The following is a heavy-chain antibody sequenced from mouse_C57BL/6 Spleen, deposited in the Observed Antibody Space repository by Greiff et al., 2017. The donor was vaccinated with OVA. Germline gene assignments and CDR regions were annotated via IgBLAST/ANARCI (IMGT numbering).Heavy chain of an antibody. Sequence: EVQGVESGGGLVQPGGSMKLSCAASGFTFSDAWMDWVRQSPEKGLEWVAEIRNKANNHATYYAESVKGRFTISRDDSKSSVYLQMNSLRAEDTGIYYCTRMDDYDGWFAYWGQGTLVTVSA. CDR2: IRNKANNHAT. CDR3: TRMDDYDGWFAY. CDR1: GFTFSDAW. D-gene: IGHD2-4*01. J-gene: IGHJ3*01. V-gene: IGHV6-6*01.